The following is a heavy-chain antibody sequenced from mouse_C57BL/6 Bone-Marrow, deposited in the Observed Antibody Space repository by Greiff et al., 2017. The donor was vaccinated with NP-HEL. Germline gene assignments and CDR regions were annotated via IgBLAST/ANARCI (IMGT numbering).Heavy chain of an antibody. Sequence: EVQLQQSVAELVRPGASVKLSCTASGFNIKNTYMHWVKQRPEQGLEWIGRIDPANGNTKYAPKFQGKATITADTSSNTAYLQLSSLTSEDTAIYYCASPPRLYGSLYWYFDVWGTGTTVTVSS. CDR2: IDPANGNT. D-gene: IGHD1-1*01. J-gene: IGHJ1*03. CDR1: GFNIKNTY. CDR3: ASPPRLYGSLYWYFDV. V-gene: IGHV14-3*01.